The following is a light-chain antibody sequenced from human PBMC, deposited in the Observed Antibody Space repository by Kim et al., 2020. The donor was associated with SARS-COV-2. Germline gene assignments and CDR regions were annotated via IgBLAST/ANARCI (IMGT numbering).Light chain of an antibody. CDR3: QHRQT. CDR1: QSVRRW. Sequence: STRSASVGDRVTLACRASQSVRRWLAWYQQKPGKAPKLLIYDGSNLQSGVPSRFSGSGSGTEFTLTISSLQPDDFAIYYCQHRQTFGQGTKVDIK. V-gene: IGKV1-5*01. J-gene: IGKJ1*01. CDR2: DGS.